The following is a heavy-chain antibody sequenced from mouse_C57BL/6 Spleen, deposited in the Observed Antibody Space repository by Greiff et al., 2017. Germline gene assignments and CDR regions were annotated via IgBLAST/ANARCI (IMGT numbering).Heavy chain of an antibody. Sequence: LQESGAELVRPGASVKLSCKASGYTFTDYYINWVKQRPGQGLEWIARIYPGSGNTYYNEKFKGKATLTAEKSSSTAYMQLSSLTSEDSAVYFCAREGAYGNYGFYAMDYWGQGTSVTVSS. CDR1: GYTFTDYY. D-gene: IGHD2-1*01. CDR2: IYPGSGNT. CDR3: AREGAYGNYGFYAMDY. V-gene: IGHV1-76*01. J-gene: IGHJ4*01.